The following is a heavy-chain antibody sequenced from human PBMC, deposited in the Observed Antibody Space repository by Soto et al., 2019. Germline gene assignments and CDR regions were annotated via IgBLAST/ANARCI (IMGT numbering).Heavy chain of an antibody. D-gene: IGHD2-2*01. Sequence: GASVKVSCKASGYTVTSYAMHWVRQAPGQRLEWMGWINAGNGNTKYSQKFQGRVTITRDTSASTAYMELSSLRSEDTAVYYCARDWAVPTFHCSSTSCYHYYYYMDVWGKGTTVTVSS. V-gene: IGHV1-3*01. CDR1: GYTVTSYA. J-gene: IGHJ6*03. CDR3: ARDWAVPTFHCSSTSCYHYYYYMDV. CDR2: INAGNGNT.